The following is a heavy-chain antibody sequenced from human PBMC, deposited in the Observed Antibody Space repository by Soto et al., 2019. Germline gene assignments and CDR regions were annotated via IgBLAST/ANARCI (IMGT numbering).Heavy chain of an antibody. CDR1: GGSISSSNW. D-gene: IGHD3-22*01. V-gene: IGHV4-4*02. CDR2: IYHSGST. J-gene: IGHJ5*02. Sequence: SETLSLTCAVSGGSISSSNWWSWVRQPPGKGLEWIGEIYHSGSTNYNPSLKSRVTISVDKSKNQFSLKLSSVTAADTAVYYCARLVDSSGYYWFDPWGQGTLVTVSS. CDR3: ARLVDSSGYYWFDP.